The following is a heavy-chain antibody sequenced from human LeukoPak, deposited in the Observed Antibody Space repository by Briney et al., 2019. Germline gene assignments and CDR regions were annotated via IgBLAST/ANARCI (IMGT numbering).Heavy chain of an antibody. CDR3: ARDLTRWAPQGLRTSYYYYGMDV. Sequence: SVKVSCKASGGTFSSYAINWVRQAPGQGLEWMGRIIPILGIANYAQKFQGRVTMTTDTSTSTAYMELRSLRSDDTAVYYCARDLTRWAPQGLRTSYYYYGMDVWGQGTTVTVSS. J-gene: IGHJ6*02. CDR2: IIPILGIA. D-gene: IGHD4-23*01. V-gene: IGHV1-69*04. CDR1: GGTFSSYA.